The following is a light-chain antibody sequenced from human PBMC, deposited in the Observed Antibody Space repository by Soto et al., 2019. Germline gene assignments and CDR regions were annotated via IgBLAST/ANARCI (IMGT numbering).Light chain of an antibody. CDR1: QSLVHSNGYNH. J-gene: IGKJ1*01. Sequence: DIVMTQSPLSLPVTPGEPASISCRSSQSLVHSNGYNHLDWYLQKPGQSPQLLIYETSSRTTGTPDRFSGGGSGTDFTLTISRLEPEDFAVYYCQQHGNSPTFGPGTKVDIK. CDR3: QQHGNSPT. V-gene: IGKV2-28*01. CDR2: ETS.